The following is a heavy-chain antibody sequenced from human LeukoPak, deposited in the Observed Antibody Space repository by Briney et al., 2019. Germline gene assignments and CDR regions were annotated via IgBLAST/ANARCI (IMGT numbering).Heavy chain of an antibody. J-gene: IGHJ6*02. CDR3: ARGSYYGMDF. V-gene: IGHV3-74*01. CDR1: GATFSSYW. Sequence: GGSLRLSCAASGATFSSYWMHWVRHGPGQGLVWVSQINSDGSSTTYEDSVKGPFNISRDKATNTLYLQMTSLRAEDTAVYYCARGSYYGMDFWGQGTTVTVSS. CDR2: INSDGSST.